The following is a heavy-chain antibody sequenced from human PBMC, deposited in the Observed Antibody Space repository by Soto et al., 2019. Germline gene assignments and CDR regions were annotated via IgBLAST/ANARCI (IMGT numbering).Heavy chain of an antibody. J-gene: IGHJ4*02. D-gene: IGHD3-9*01. Sequence: PGGSLRLSCAASGFTVSSNYMSWVRQAPGKGLEWVSVIYSGGRTYYAASVKGRFTISRDNSKNTLYLQMNSLRAEDTAVYYCARDVCYDILTGHSVCWGQGTLVTVSS. V-gene: IGHV3-66*01. CDR3: ARDVCYDILTGHSVC. CDR1: GFTVSSNY. CDR2: IYSGGRT.